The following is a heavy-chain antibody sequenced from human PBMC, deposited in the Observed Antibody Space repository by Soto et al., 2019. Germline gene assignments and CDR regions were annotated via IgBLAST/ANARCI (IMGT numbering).Heavy chain of an antibody. CDR2: INVGKDDT. V-gene: IGHV1-3*01. CDR1: GYTFSNYA. D-gene: IGHD3-10*01. Sequence: ASVEVSCKASGYTFSNYAIHWVRQAPGQRFESMGWINVGKDDTTYSRRFQGRVTITRDISANTAYMELSSLRSEDTAVYYCVEFDFDYWGQGTLVTVSS. J-gene: IGHJ4*02. CDR3: VEFDFDY.